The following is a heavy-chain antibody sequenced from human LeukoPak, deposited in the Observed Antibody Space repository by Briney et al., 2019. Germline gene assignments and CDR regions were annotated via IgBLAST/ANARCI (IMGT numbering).Heavy chain of an antibody. CDR3: AKDRAWDVLDS. CDR1: GFSFSSYS. J-gene: IGHJ4*02. CDR2: INPSSNTK. V-gene: IGHV3-48*02. D-gene: IGHD2-2*03. Sequence: GGSLRLSCEASGFSFSSYSMNWVRQAPGKGLEWVSYINPSSNTKYYGDSVKGRFTISRDNAKKSLFLEMNSLRDDDTAIYYCAKDRAWDVLDSWGQGTLVTASS.